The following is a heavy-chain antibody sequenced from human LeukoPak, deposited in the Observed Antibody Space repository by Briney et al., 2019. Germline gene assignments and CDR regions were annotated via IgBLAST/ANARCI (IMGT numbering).Heavy chain of an antibody. V-gene: IGHV3-48*03. CDR1: GFTFSNYA. Sequence: GGSLRLSCAASGFTFSNYAMSWVRQAPGKGLEWVSFISGSGSSIYYADSMKGRFTISRDNAKNSLYLQMNSLRAEDTAIYYCARVFWFGELFYWGQGTLVTASS. CDR2: ISGSGSSI. D-gene: IGHD3-10*01. J-gene: IGHJ4*02. CDR3: ARVFWFGELFY.